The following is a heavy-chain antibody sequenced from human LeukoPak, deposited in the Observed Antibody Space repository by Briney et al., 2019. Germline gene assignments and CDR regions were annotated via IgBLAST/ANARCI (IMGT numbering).Heavy chain of an antibody. CDR3: AGLQLTYYDSSGYEKYFDY. J-gene: IGHJ4*02. Sequence: SETLSLTCTVSGGSISSYYWSLIRQPPGKGLEWLGYIYYSGSTNYNPSLKSRVTISVDTSKNQFSLKLSSVTAADTAVYYCAGLQLTYYDSSGYEKYFDYWGQGTLVTVSS. CDR2: IYYSGST. D-gene: IGHD3-22*01. CDR1: GGSISSYY. V-gene: IGHV4-59*01.